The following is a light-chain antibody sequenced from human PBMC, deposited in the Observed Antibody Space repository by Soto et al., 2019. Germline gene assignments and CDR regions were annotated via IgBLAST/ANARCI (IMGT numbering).Light chain of an antibody. Sequence: EIVLTQSPGTLSLSPWERATLSCRASQSVSSSYLAWYQQKPGQTPRLLIYGASSRATGIPDRFSGSGSETDFTLTISRLEPEDFAVYYCQQYGSSPITFGPGTEVDIK. V-gene: IGKV3-20*01. CDR3: QQYGSSPIT. CDR1: QSVSSSY. J-gene: IGKJ3*01. CDR2: GAS.